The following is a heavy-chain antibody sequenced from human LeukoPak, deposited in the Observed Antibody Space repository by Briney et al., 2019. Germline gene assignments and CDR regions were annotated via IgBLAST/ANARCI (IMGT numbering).Heavy chain of an antibody. Sequence: ASVKVSCKASGYTFTSYGISWVRQAPGQGLEWMGWISAYNGNTNYAQKLQGRVTMTTDTSTSTAYMELRSLRSDDTAVYYCARDKTVVTPREGEGFDYWGQGTLATVSS. CDR1: GYTFTSYG. V-gene: IGHV1-18*01. CDR3: ARDKTVVTPREGEGFDY. J-gene: IGHJ4*02. CDR2: ISAYNGNT. D-gene: IGHD4-23*01.